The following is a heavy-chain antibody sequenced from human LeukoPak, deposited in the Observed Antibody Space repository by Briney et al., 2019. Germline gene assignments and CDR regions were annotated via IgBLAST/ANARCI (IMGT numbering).Heavy chain of an antibody. J-gene: IGHJ4*02. CDR2: MNPNSGNT. CDR1: GYTFTSYD. Sequence: GASVKVSCKASGYTFTSYDINWVRQATGQRLEGMGWMNPNSGNTGYAQKFQGRVTMTRNTSITTAYMELSSLRSEDTAVYYCARDLTGQQLDRGGYWGQGTLVTVSS. CDR3: ARDLTGQQLDRGGY. D-gene: IGHD6-13*01. V-gene: IGHV1-8*01.